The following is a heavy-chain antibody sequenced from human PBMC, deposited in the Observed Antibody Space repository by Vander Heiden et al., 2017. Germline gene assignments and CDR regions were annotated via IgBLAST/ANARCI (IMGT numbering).Heavy chain of an antibody. Sequence: EVQLLESGGGLVQPGRSLRRSCAASGSTFSSYAMSWVRQAPGKGLEWVSAISGSGGSTYYADSVKSRFTISRDNSKNTLYLQMNSLRAEDTAVYYCAKDPAAAGAYFDYWGQGTLVTVSS. CDR2: ISGSGGST. J-gene: IGHJ4*02. D-gene: IGHD6-13*01. CDR3: AKDPAAAGAYFDY. V-gene: IGHV3-23*01. CDR1: GSTFSSYA.